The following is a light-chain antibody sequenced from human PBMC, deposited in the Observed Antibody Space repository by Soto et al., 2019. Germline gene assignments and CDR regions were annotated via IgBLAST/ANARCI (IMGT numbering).Light chain of an antibody. CDR3: RNYNSGPPLT. J-gene: IGKJ4*01. CDR1: QGIGNK. CDR2: AAS. Sequence: DIQMTQSPSSLSASVGDRVTVTCRASQGIGNKLAWYKQRPGQVTRLLMYAASTLHSGVPSRFSGSGFGTAFTLTISSLQPEDVATYYCRNYNSGPPLTCGGGTKVEIK. V-gene: IGKV1-27*01.